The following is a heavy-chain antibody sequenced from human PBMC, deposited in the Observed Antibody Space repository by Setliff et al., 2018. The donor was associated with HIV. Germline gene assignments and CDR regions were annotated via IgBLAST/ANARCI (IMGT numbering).Heavy chain of an antibody. J-gene: IGHJ4*02. Sequence: PSETLSLTCTVSGGSISTSRYYWGWIRQPPGKGLEWIGNLFYNGNTYYNPSLKSRVTISVDTSKNQFSLKLSSVTAADTAIYFCARQFRYPNRAVAGVDYWGQGTLVTVSS. D-gene: IGHD6-19*01. V-gene: IGHV4-39*01. CDR3: ARQFRYPNRAVAGVDY. CDR2: LFYNGNT. CDR1: GGSISTSRYY.